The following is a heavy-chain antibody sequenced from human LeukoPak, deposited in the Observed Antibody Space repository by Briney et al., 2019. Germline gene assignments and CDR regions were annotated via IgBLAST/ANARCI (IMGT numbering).Heavy chain of an antibody. CDR1: GFTFTSYG. D-gene: IGHD6-19*01. J-gene: IGHJ4*02. V-gene: IGHV1-18*01. CDR2: ISAYNGNT. CDR3: ARPSVAGHDY. Sequence: SGGSLRLSCAASGFTFTSYGISWVRQAPGQGLEWMGWISAYNGNTNYAQKLQGRVTMTTDTSTSTAYMELRSLRSDDTAVYYCARPSVAGHDYWGQGTLVTVSS.